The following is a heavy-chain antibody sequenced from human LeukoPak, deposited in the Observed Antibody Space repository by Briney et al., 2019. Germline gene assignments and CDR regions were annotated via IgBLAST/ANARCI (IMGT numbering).Heavy chain of an antibody. CDR2: IYHSGST. J-gene: IGHJ3*02. Sequence: SETLSLTCTVSGYSISSGYYWGWIRPPPGKGLEWIGSIYHSGSTYYNPSLKSRVTTSVDTSKNQFSLKLSSVTAADTAVYYCARGEGYGDAFDIWGQGTMVTVSS. V-gene: IGHV4-38-2*02. D-gene: IGHD1-1*01. CDR3: ARGEGYGDAFDI. CDR1: GYSISSGYY.